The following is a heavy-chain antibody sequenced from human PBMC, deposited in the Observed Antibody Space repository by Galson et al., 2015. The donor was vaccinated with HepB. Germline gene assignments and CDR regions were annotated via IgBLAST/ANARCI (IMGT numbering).Heavy chain of an antibody. Sequence: SVKVSCKASGYTFTSYAMNWVRQAPGQGLEWMGWINTNTGNPTYAQGFTGRFVFSLDTSVSTAYLQICSLKAEDTAVYYCARSVITMIVVVITTLKLMLSIWGQGTLVTVFS. CDR2: INTNTGNP. CDR3: ARSVITMIVVVITTLKLMLSI. V-gene: IGHV7-4-1*01. J-gene: IGHJ4*02. CDR1: GYTFTSYA. D-gene: IGHD3-22*01.